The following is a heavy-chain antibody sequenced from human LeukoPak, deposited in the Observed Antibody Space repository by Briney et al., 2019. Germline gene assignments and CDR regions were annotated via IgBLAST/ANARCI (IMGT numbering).Heavy chain of an antibody. CDR2: ISSSSSSI. CDR1: GFTFRSYN. CDR3: TTRDGQTYDILAGYY. D-gene: IGHD3-9*01. Sequence: GGSLRLSCAASGFTFRSYNFHWVRQAPGKGLEWVSFISSSSSSIYYADSVKGRFTISRDNAKNSLYLQMNSLRAEDTAVYYCTTRDGQTYDILAGYYWGQGTLVTVSS. V-gene: IGHV3-21*01. J-gene: IGHJ4*02.